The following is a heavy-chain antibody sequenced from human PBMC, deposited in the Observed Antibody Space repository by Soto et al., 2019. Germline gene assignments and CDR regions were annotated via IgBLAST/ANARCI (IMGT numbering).Heavy chain of an antibody. V-gene: IGHV3-48*02. J-gene: IGHJ4*02. D-gene: IGHD3-3*01. CDR2: ISTTSSSI. CDR1: GFTFSSYS. CDR3: ARKGVAFDY. Sequence: GGSLRLSCAASGFTFSSYSMNWVRQAPGKGLEWISYISTTSSSIYYADSVKGRFTISRDNAKNSLFLQMNGLRDEDTAVYYCARKGVAFDYWGQGALVTVSS.